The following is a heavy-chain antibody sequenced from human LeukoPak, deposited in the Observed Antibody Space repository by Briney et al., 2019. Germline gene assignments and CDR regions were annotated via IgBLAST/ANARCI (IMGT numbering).Heavy chain of an antibody. V-gene: IGHV1-69*13. D-gene: IGHD6-13*01. Sequence: SVKVSCKASGGTFSSYAISWVRQAPGQGLEWMGGIIPMFGTANYAQKFQGRVTITADESANIAYMELSSLRSEDTAVYYCARGSFPPAATVATNNWFDPWGQGTLVTVSS. J-gene: IGHJ5*02. CDR1: GGTFSSYA. CDR3: ARGSFPPAATVATNNWFDP. CDR2: IIPMFGTA.